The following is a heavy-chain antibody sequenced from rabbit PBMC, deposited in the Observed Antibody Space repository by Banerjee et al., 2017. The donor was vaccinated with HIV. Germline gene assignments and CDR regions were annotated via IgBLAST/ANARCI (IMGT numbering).Heavy chain of an antibody. CDR3: ARGDTGVIGWNFGL. J-gene: IGHJ4*01. D-gene: IGHD7-1*01. CDR2: IYTDSDGT. Sequence: QEQLEESGGDLVKPEGSLTLTCTASGFSFSTTYYMCWVRQAPGKGLELIACIYTDSDGTWYTSWAKGRFTITRSTSLNTVTLQMTSLTAADTATYFCARGDTGVIGWNFGLWGQGTLVTVS. V-gene: IGHV1S43*01. CDR1: GFSFSTTYY.